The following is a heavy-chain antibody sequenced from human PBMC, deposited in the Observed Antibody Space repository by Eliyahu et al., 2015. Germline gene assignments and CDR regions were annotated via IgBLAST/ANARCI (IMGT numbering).Heavy chain of an antibody. D-gene: IGHD3-9*01. CDR2: XNHSGST. V-gene: IGHV4-34*01. CDR3: ARGFESKRAFDI. J-gene: IGHJ3*02. CDR1: XGSFXGYY. Sequence: QVQLQQWGAGLLKPXETLSLTCXVXXGSFXGYYWSWIRQPPGKGXEWIGEXNHSGSTKYNPSLKSRVTISVDTSKNQFSLKLSSVTAADTAVYHCARGFESKRAFDIWGQGTMVTVSS.